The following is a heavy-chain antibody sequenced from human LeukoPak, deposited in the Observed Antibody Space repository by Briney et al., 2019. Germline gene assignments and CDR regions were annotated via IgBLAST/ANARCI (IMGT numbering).Heavy chain of an antibody. CDR3: ARHVPDILTGFPYGLVDY. Sequence: GESRKISCKGSGYSFTSYWIGWVRQMPGKGLEWMGIIYPGDSDTRYSPSFQGQVTISADKSFSTAYLQWSSLKASDTAMYYCARHVPDILTGFPYGLVDYWGQGTPVAVSS. V-gene: IGHV5-51*01. CDR1: GYSFTSYW. J-gene: IGHJ4*02. D-gene: IGHD3-9*01. CDR2: IYPGDSDT.